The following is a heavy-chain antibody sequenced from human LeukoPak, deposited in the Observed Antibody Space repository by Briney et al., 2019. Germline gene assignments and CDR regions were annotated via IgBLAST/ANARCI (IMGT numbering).Heavy chain of an antibody. D-gene: IGHD3-10*01. CDR2: IHPRSGET. J-gene: IGHJ4*02. CDR3: ARDGEYGTGSYYRGCFDY. V-gene: IGHV1-2*02. Sequence: ASVKVSCKASGYSFTAFYIHWVRQAPGQGLEWMGWIHPRSGETNYAYKFRGRVAMTRDTSISTTYMDLGSLGSDDTAVYYCARDGEYGTGSYYRGCFDYWGQGTLVTVSS. CDR1: GYSFTAFY.